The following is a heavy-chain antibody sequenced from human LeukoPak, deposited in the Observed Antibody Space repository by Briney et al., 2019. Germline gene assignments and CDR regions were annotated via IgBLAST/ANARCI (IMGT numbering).Heavy chain of an antibody. CDR3: ARYLPTVVTGVDY. CDR2: IYTSGST. Sequence: SQTLSLTCTVSGGSISSGSYYWSWIRQPAGKGLEWIGRIYTSGSTNYNPSLKSRVTISVDTSKNQFSLKLSSVTAADTAVYYCARYLPTVVTGVDYWGQGTLVTVSS. CDR1: GGSISSGSYY. J-gene: IGHJ4*02. D-gene: IGHD4-23*01. V-gene: IGHV4-61*02.